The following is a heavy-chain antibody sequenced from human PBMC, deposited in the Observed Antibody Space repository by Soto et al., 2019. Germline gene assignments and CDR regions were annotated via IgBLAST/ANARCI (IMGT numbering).Heavy chain of an antibody. D-gene: IGHD1-1*01. CDR3: ARHATTYDAFDI. V-gene: IGHV5-51*01. J-gene: IGHJ3*02. Sequence: GESLNICWKGSGYGFIWEFIVSVRQMPGKGLEWMGIIYPGDSDTRYSPSFQGQVTISADKSISTAYLQWSSLKASDTAMYYCARHATTYDAFDIWGQGTMVTVSS. CDR1: GYGFIWEF. CDR2: IYPGDSDT.